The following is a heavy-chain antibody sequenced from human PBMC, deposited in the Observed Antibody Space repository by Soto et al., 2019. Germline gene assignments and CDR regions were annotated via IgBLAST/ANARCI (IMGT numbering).Heavy chain of an antibody. J-gene: IGHJ4*02. Sequence: QVQLVQSGAEVKKPGASVKVSCKTSGYTFTSYHISWVRQAPGQGLEWMGWISAYNTNTNYAQKYQGRVTMTTDTLTSTADMELRSMRSDDTAVYYCARDTPPTDYWGQGTLVTGSS. V-gene: IGHV1-18*01. CDR2: ISAYNTNT. CDR3: ARDTPPTDY. CDR1: GYTFTSYH.